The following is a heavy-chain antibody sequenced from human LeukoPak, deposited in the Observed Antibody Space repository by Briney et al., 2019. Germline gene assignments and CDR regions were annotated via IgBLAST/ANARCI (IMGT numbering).Heavy chain of an antibody. J-gene: IGHJ5*02. CDR1: GGSISSGSYY. V-gene: IGHV4-61*02. CDR3: ARESIAAAGTGFDP. D-gene: IGHD6-13*01. CDR2: IYTSGST. Sequence: KSSETLSLTCTVSGGSISSGSYYWSWIRQPAGKGLEWIGRIYTSGSTNYNPSLKSRVTISVDTSKNQFSLKLSSVTAADTAVYYCARESIAAAGTGFDPWGQGTPVTVSS.